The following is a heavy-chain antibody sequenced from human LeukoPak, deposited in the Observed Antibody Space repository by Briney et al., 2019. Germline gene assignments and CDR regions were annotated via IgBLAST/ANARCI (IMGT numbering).Heavy chain of an antibody. D-gene: IGHD3-10*01. CDR1: GFTITNNW. J-gene: IGHJ4*02. V-gene: IGHV3-74*03. CDR2: IKMDERSA. CDR3: ATVFKGSSLQDY. Sequence: TGGSLRLSCTVSGFTITNNWMYWVRQAPGRGLVWVSRIKMDERSAVYADSEKGRFIISRDNAKNTVYLQMNSLRADDTAVYYCATVFKGSSLQDYWGQGTLVTVSS.